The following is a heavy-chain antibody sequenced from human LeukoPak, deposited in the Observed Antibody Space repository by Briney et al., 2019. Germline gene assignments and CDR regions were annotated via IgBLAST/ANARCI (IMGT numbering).Heavy chain of an antibody. V-gene: IGHV4-39*07. CDR2: INHSGST. J-gene: IGHJ3*02. D-gene: IGHD3-22*01. CDR3: AREREETYYYDSSGLFDI. Sequence: NTSQTLSLTCTVSGGSISSGSYYWSWIRQPPGKGLEWIGEINHSGSTNYNPSLKSRVTISVDTSKNQFSLKLSSVTAADTAVYYCAREREETYYYDSSGLFDIWGQGTMVTVSS. CDR1: GGSISSGSYY.